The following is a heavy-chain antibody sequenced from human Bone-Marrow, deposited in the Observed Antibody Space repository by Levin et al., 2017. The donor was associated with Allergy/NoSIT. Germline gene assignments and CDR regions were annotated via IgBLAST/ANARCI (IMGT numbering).Heavy chain of an antibody. J-gene: IGHJ3*01. CDR3: ARHIAASV. CDR1: GFTFSSNW. Sequence: GGSLRLSCAASGFTFSSNWMSWFRQAPGKGLEWVANIKKDGSEKNYVDSVKGRFTISRDNAKNSLYLQMNNLRAGDTAVFYCARHIAASVWGQGTMVTVSS. CDR2: IKKDGSEK. D-gene: IGHD2-15*01. V-gene: IGHV3-7*01.